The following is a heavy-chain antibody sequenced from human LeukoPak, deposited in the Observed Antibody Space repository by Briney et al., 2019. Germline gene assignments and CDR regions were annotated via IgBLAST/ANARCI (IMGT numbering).Heavy chain of an antibody. Sequence: SETLSLTCTVSGGSVSSYYWSWIRQPAGHGLEWIGHIYASGRNDYNPPLKRRVTISVDTSKNPFSLKPRAVTAAPTAVYYCARVIVVVAQRGALYYSDYWGQGTLVTVSS. CDR3: ARVIVVVAQRGALYYSDY. V-gene: IGHV4-4*07. J-gene: IGHJ4*02. CDR1: GGSVSSYY. D-gene: IGHD2-15*01. CDR2: IYASGRN.